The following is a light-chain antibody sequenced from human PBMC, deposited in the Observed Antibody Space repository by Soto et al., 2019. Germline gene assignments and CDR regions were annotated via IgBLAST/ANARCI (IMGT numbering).Light chain of an antibody. CDR1: SSDVGGYNY. Sequence: QSVLTQPASVSGSPGQSITISCTGTSSDVGGYNYVSWYQQHPGKAPKLMIYDVSNRPSGVSNRLSGSKSGKTASLTNSGLQAEDEADYYCSSYTSSSTLGYVFGTGTKVTVL. V-gene: IGLV2-14*01. J-gene: IGLJ1*01. CDR2: DVS. CDR3: SSYTSSSTLGYV.